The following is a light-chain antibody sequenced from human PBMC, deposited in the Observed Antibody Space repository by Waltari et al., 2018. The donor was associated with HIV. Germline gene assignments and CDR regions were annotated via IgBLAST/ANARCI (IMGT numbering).Light chain of an antibody. CDR2: EDH. CDR3: QSYDSTSVV. J-gene: IGLJ2*01. CDR1: SRSIAGTH. V-gene: IGLV6-57*01. Sequence: NFMLTQPHSVSESPGKTVTISCTRSSRSIAGTHVQWYQQRPGGSPTTVIHEDHQRPSGVPDRFSGSIDSSSNSASLTISGLKTEDEADYYCQSYDSTSVVFGGGTKLTVL.